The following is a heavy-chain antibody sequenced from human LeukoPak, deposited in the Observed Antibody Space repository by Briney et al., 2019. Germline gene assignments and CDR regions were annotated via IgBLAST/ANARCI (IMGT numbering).Heavy chain of an antibody. D-gene: IGHD4-17*01. CDR1: GYTFTSYY. V-gene: IGHV1-46*01. CDR2: INPSGGST. CDR3: ARDHGDYVLDWFDP. Sequence: GSSVKVSCKASGYTFTSYYMHWVRQAPGQGLEWMGIINPSGGSTSYAQKLQGKVTMTRDTSTSTVYMELSSLRSEDTAVYYCARDHGDYVLDWFDPWGQGTLVTVSS. J-gene: IGHJ5*02.